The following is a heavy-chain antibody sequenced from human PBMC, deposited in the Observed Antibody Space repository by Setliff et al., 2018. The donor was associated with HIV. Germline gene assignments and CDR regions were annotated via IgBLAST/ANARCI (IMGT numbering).Heavy chain of an antibody. J-gene: IGHJ4*03. V-gene: IGHV3-53*01. CDR3: AKSLLVAGNDY. CDR1: GGSISSYY. Sequence: ETLSLTCTVSGGSISSYYWSWIRQPPGKGLEWVSIITSGGSTYYADSAKGRFIISRDNAKNSLYLQMNSLRAEDTAVYYCAKSLLVAGNDYWGQGTTVTVSS. CDR2: ITSGGST. D-gene: IGHD2-8*02.